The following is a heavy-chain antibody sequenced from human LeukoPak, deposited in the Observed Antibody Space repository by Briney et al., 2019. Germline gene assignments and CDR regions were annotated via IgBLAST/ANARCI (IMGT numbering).Heavy chain of an antibody. J-gene: IGHJ4*02. CDR3: ASLVSYPLGSSSG. D-gene: IGHD6-6*01. V-gene: IGHV4-39*07. Sequence: PSETLSLTCTVSGGSISSSSYYWGWIRQPPGKGLEWIGEINHSGSTNYNPSLKSRVTISVDTSKNQFSLKLSSVTAADTAVYYCASLVSYPLGSSSGWGQGTLVTVSS. CDR1: GGSISSSSYY. CDR2: INHSGST.